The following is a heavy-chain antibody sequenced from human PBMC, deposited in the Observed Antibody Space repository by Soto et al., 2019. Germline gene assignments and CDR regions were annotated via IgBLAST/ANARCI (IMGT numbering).Heavy chain of an antibody. D-gene: IGHD2-21*02. CDR1: GFTFSDHY. CDR2: IRNKANGFTT. Sequence: GGSLRLSCAASGFTFSDHYMEWVRQAPGKGLEWVGRIRNKANGFTTEYAASVRGRFTISRDDSKNLVYLQMNSLKTEDTAVYYCTSCQTAMGYFEYWGRGTLVTVGS. J-gene: IGHJ4*02. CDR3: TSCQTAMGYFEY. V-gene: IGHV3-72*01.